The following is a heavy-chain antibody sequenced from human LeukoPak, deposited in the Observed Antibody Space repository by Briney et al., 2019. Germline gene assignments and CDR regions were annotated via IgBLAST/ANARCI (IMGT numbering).Heavy chain of an antibody. J-gene: IGHJ4*02. CDR3: ARPSRSTGPAY. Sequence: GGSLRLSCAASGFIFSNYSMNWVSQAQGKGLEWVSWISSTSNTIYYADSVKGRFTISRDNAKNTLDLQMNSLRDEDTAVYYCARPSRSTGPAYWGQGTLVTVSS. CDR2: ISSTSNTI. CDR1: GFIFSNYS. V-gene: IGHV3-48*02. D-gene: IGHD2-2*01.